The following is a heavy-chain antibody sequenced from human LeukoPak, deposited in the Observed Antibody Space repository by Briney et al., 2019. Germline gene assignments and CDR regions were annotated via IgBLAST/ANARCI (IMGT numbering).Heavy chain of an antibody. D-gene: IGHD5-12*01. CDR3: ARERGYSGYDAFDY. CDR1: GFTFSRYA. CDR2: ISGSAANT. J-gene: IGHJ4*02. Sequence: PGGSLRLSCAASGFTFSRYAMSWVRQAPGKGLEWVSGISGSAANTFYAGSVKGRFTISRDNSKNTLYLQMNSLRAEDTAVYYCARERGYSGYDAFDYWGQGTLVTVSS. V-gene: IGHV3-23*01.